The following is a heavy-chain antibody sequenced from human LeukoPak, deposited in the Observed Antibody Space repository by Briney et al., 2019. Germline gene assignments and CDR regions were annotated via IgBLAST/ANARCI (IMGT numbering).Heavy chain of an antibody. CDR1: GGTFSSYA. J-gene: IGHJ3*02. V-gene: IGHV1-69*01. CDR2: IIPIFGTV. Sequence: SVKVSCKASGGTFSSYAISWVRHAPGQGLEWMGGIIPIFGTVNYAQKFQGRVTITADESTSTAYMELSSLRSEDTAVYYCARAPFNRIFGVVIRRSDAFDIWGQGTMVTVSS. CDR3: ARAPFNRIFGVVIRRSDAFDI. D-gene: IGHD3-3*01.